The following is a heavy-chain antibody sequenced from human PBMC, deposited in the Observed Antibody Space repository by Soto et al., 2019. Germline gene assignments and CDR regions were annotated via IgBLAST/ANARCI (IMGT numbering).Heavy chain of an antibody. CDR1: GFTFSSYA. J-gene: IGHJ3*02. CDR3: AKAIGPPSDTYYDFWSGYLSVQLDAFDI. CDR2: ISGSGGST. Sequence: GGSLRLSCAASGFTFSSYAMSWVRQAPGKGLEWVSAISGSGGSTYYADSVKGRFTISRDNSKNTLYLQMNSLRAEDTAVYYCAKAIGPPSDTYYDFWSGYLSVQLDAFDIWGQGTMVTVSS. D-gene: IGHD3-3*01. V-gene: IGHV3-23*01.